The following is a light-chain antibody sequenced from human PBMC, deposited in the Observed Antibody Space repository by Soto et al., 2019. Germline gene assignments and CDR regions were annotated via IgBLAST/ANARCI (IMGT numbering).Light chain of an antibody. CDR1: QSISSW. J-gene: IGKJ1*01. Sequence: DIQMTQSPSTLSASVGDRVTITCRASQSISSWLAWYQQKPGKAPKPLIYDASSLESGVPSRFSGSGSGTEFTHTISSLQPDDFATYYCQQYNSYPWTFGQGTKVDIK. CDR3: QQYNSYPWT. V-gene: IGKV1-5*01. CDR2: DAS.